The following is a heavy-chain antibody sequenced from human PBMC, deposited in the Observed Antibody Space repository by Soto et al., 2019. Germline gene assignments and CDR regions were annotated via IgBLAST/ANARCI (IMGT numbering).Heavy chain of an antibody. J-gene: IGHJ3*02. Sequence: GASVKVSCKASGFTFTGSAVQWVRQARGQRLEWIGWIVVGSGNTNYAQKFQERVTITRDMSTSTAYMELSSLRSEDTAVYYCAAIAPPHYYDSSGSDAFDIWGQGTMVTVSS. CDR3: AAIAPPHYYDSSGSDAFDI. CDR1: GFTFTGSA. CDR2: IVVGSGNT. D-gene: IGHD3-22*01. V-gene: IGHV1-58*01.